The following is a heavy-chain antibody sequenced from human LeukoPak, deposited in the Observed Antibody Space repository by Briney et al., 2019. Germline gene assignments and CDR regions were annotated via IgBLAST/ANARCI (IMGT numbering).Heavy chain of an antibody. CDR1: GFTFYDYA. CDR3: ARGSVQLWLRDTYYYMDV. V-gene: IGHV3-20*04. Sequence: GGSLRLSCAASGFTFYDYAMNWVRRVPGRGLEWVSGINWNGRITEYADSVKDRFTISRQNTKNSLYLYMNNLGGEDTALYFCARGSVQLWLRDTYYYMDVWGKGTTVTVSS. D-gene: IGHD5-18*01. J-gene: IGHJ6*03. CDR2: INWNGRIT.